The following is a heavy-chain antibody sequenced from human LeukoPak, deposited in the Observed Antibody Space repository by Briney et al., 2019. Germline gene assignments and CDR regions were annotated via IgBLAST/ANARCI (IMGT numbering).Heavy chain of an antibody. CDR3: VRLGSTSPGNWYKLFDQ. V-gene: IGHV1-2*06. D-gene: IGHD2-2*01. J-gene: IGHJ4*02. CDR2: INPNSGGP. Sequence: ASVKVSCKTSGYSFTGHYIHWVRQAPGQGLEWMGRINPNSGGPNYGQKFQGTVTMTRDTSISTAYLELSNLRSDDTALYYCVRLGSTSPGNWYKLFDQWGQGTLVTVSS. CDR1: GYSFTGHY.